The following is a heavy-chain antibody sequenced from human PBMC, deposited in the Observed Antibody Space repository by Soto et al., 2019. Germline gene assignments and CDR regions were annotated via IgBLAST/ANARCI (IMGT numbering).Heavy chain of an antibody. J-gene: IGHJ5*02. D-gene: IGHD6-19*01. CDR3: AKLVAVAGTDDWFDP. V-gene: IGHV4-61*01. CDR1: GGSVSSGSYY. Sequence: QVQLQESGPGLVKPSETLSLTCTVSGGSVSSGSYYWTWIRQPPGKGLEWIGYISYTGTTNYNPAPTSRVTIXXDXSXXQFALRLSSVTPADTALYYCAKLVAVAGTDDWFDPWGQGTLVTVSS. CDR2: ISYTGTT.